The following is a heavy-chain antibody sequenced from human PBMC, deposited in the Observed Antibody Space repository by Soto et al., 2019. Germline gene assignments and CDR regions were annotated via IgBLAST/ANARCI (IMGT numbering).Heavy chain of an antibody. V-gene: IGHV3-30-3*01. CDR2: LSYDGTNE. CDR3: ARLGRIYGVFPTDFYYGLDV. J-gene: IGHJ6*02. CDR1: VFRSSNYA. D-gene: IGHD3-3*01. Sequence: QVQMVESGGGVVQPGRSLRLSCAVSVFRSSNYAMNWVRQAPDKGLEWVSVLSYDGTNEYYADSVKGRFTISRDNSKNTLYLQMNSLRPEDTAVYFCARLGRIYGVFPTDFYYGLDVWGQGTAVSVSS.